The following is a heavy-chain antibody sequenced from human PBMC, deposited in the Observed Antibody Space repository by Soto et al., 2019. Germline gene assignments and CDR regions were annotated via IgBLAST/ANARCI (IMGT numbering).Heavy chain of an antibody. CDR2: IDPSDSYT. V-gene: IGHV5-10-1*01. CDR1: GYSFTSYW. J-gene: IGHJ6*02. CDR3: ARTSGSGWYGYYYGMDV. D-gene: IGHD6-19*01. Sequence: GESLKISCNGSGYSFTSYWISWVRQMPGTGLEWMGRIDPSDSYTNYSPSFQGHVTISADKSISTAYLQWSSLKASDTAMYYCARTSGSGWYGYYYGMDVWGQGTTVTVSS.